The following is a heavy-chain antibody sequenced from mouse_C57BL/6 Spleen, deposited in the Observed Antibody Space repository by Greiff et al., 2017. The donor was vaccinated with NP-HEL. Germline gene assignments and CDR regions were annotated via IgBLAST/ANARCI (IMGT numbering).Heavy chain of an antibody. J-gene: IGHJ1*03. CDR1: GFSLTSYG. CDR3: ARNYYGKGYFDV. V-gene: IGHV2-2*01. D-gene: IGHD2-1*01. Sequence: QVQLQQSGPGLVQPSQSLSITCTVSGFSLTSYGVHWVRQTPGKGPEWLGVIWSGGSTDYNAAFISRLSISKDNSKSQVFFKMNSLQADDTAIYYCARNYYGKGYFDVWGTGTTVTVSS. CDR2: IWSGGST.